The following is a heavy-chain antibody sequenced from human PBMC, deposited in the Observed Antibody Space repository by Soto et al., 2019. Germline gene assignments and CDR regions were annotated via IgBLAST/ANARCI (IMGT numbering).Heavy chain of an antibody. CDR3: ARDPHHYDSSGYYDY. Sequence: PSETLSLTCAVYGGSFSGYYWTWIRQPPGTGLEWIGEINHSGSTNYNPSLKSRVTISVDTSKNQFSLKLTSVTAADTAVYYCARDPHHYDSSGYYDYWGQGTLVTVSS. V-gene: IGHV4-34*01. J-gene: IGHJ4*02. CDR1: GGSFSGYY. D-gene: IGHD3-22*01. CDR2: INHSGST.